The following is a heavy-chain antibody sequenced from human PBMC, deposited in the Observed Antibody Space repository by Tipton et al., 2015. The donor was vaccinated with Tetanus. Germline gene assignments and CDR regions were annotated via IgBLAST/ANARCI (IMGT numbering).Heavy chain of an antibody. CDR3: ASGGTLDY. V-gene: IGHV3-21*01. J-gene: IGHJ4*02. D-gene: IGHD3-16*01. CDR1: GFIFSNYN. Sequence: SLRLSCEVSGFIFSNYNMNWVRQAPGKGLEWISSISSTSSYTYYAGSVKGRFTISRDNAKNSLFLQMNSLRAEDTAVYYCASGGTLDYWGQGTLVTVSS. CDR2: ISSTSSYT.